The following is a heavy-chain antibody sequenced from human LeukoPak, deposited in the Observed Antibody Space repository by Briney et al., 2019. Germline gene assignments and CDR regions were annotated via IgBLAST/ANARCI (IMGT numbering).Heavy chain of an antibody. V-gene: IGHV4-34*01. Sequence: SETLSLTCAVYGGSSNNYYWSWIRQPPGKGLEWIGEIYHSGNTTYNPSLKSRVTMSVDTSKNQFSLKLSSVTAADTAVYYCARQGNTTSLFDYWGQGNLVTVSS. J-gene: IGHJ4*02. CDR2: IYHSGNT. CDR3: ARQGNTTSLFDY. D-gene: IGHD1-14*01. CDR1: GGSSNNYY.